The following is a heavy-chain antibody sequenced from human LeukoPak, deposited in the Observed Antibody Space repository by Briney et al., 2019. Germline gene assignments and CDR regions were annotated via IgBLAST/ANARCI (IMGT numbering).Heavy chain of an antibody. Sequence: GGSLRLSCAASGFTFSSYAMSWVRQAPGKGLEWVSAISGSGGSTYYADSVKGRFTISRDNSKNTLYLQMNSLRAEDTAVYYCATYNEDCNSASCYFHYWGQGALVTVAS. CDR2: ISGSGGST. V-gene: IGHV3-23*01. CDR3: ATYNEDCNSASCYFHY. D-gene: IGHD2-2*01. J-gene: IGHJ4*02. CDR1: GFTFSSYA.